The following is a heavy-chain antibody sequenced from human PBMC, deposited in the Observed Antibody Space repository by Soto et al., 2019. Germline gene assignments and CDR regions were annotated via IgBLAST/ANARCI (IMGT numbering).Heavy chain of an antibody. CDR2: MSAGGGST. Sequence: GGSLRLSCAASGFTFSSYAMSWVRQAPGKGLEWVSGMSAGGGSTNYADSVKGRFTISRDNSKNTLFLQMNSLRAEDTALYYCARERSSTGWYVDYWGQGTLVTVSS. J-gene: IGHJ4*02. CDR3: ARERSSTGWYVDY. D-gene: IGHD6-19*01. V-gene: IGHV3-23*01. CDR1: GFTFSSYA.